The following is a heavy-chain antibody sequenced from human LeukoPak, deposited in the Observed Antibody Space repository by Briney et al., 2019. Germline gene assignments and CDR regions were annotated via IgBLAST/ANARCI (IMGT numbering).Heavy chain of an antibody. CDR3: ARAAQPGFDP. V-gene: IGHV3-48*01. CDR1: GLTLSTYS. D-gene: IGHD1-14*01. J-gene: IGHJ5*02. CDR2: ISSDSGTI. Sequence: GGSLRLSCGASGLTLSTYSMNWVRQAPGKGVEWVSYISSDSGTIYYADSVKGRFTISRDNAKKSLYLQMNSLRAEDTAVYYCARAAQPGFDPWGQGTLVTVSS.